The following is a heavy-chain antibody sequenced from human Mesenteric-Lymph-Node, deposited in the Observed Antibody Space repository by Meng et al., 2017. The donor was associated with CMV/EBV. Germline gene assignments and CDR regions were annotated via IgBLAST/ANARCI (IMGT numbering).Heavy chain of an antibody. D-gene: IGHD2-2*01. Sequence: DVTWVRQSLEKELEWVSLIYSGGGNTHYADSVKGRFTISRDNSQSTVYLQMNSLRPEDTALYYCARKGFPNRPTVVIPAASPFDYWGQGTLVTVSS. J-gene: IGHJ4*02. CDR3: ARKGFPNRPTVVIPAASPFDY. V-gene: IGHV3-23*03. CDR2: IYSGGGNT. CDR1: D.